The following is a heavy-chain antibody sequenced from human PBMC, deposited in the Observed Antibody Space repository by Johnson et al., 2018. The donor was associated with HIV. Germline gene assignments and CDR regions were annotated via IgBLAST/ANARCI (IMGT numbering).Heavy chain of an antibody. Sequence: VQLVESGGGLVQPGGSLRLSCAASGFTFSSYDMHWVRQATGKGLEWVSGINWNGGSTGYADSVKGRFTISRDNAKNSLYLQMNSLRAEDTAVYYCARDGWGSRGWDDAYDIWGQGTMVTVSS. CDR2: INWNGGST. CDR1: GFTFSSYD. D-gene: IGHD6-19*01. V-gene: IGHV3-20*04. CDR3: ARDGWGSRGWDDAYDI. J-gene: IGHJ3*02.